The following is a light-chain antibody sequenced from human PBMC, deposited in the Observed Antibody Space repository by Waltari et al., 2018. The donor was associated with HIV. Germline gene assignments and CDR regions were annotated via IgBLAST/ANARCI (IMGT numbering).Light chain of an antibody. V-gene: IGKV4-1*01. CDR3: HQYYSAPQT. Sequence: IVMTQSPDSLAVSLGEPATIPCKSSRNDFFGGNNTYYVAWYQHKPGHSPRLLIYWSSVRASGVPDRFTASGSGTDFTLIISSLQAEDVADDYCHQYYSAPQTFGQGTRVEI. CDR1: RNDFFGGNNTYY. CDR2: WSS. J-gene: IGKJ1*01.